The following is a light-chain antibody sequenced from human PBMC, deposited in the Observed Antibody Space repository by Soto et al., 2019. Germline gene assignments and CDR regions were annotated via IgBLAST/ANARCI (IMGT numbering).Light chain of an antibody. Sequence: EIVMRQSAVNLSVSAREGAPRSCRASQSVSSRNLAWYQQTPGQAPRLLIYGASSRATGIPDRFSGSGSGTDFTLTISRLEPEDFAVYCCQQYGSSPRTFGKGTKVDIK. CDR2: GAS. J-gene: IGKJ1*01. V-gene: IGKV3-20*01. CDR1: QSVSSRN. CDR3: QQYGSSPRT.